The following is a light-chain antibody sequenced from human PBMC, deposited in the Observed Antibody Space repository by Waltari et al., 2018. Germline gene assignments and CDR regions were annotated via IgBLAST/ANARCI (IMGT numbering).Light chain of an antibody. CDR3: SSFESSRTWV. V-gene: IGLV2-23*02. CDR2: EVT. CDR1: SADLGSYNL. J-gene: IGLJ3*02. Sequence: QSALTQPASVSGSPGQSITISCSVTSADLGSYNLLAWYQQLPGNAPKLVIYEVTERPSELSNRFSGSKSGNTASLTISGLQAEDEADYYCSSFESSRTWVFGGGTKLTVL.